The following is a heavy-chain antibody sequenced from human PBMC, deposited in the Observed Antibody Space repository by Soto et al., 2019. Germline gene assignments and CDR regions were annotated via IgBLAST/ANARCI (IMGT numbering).Heavy chain of an antibody. D-gene: IGHD5-18*01. CDR3: VCVFSGGYGYGFYYYGMDV. J-gene: IGHJ6*02. CDR1: GGSISSCSYY. CDR2: VYCSGRT. Sequence: PSETLSLTCTVSGGSISSCSYYWGWVRQPPGKGLECIGSVYCSGRTYYNPSLKSRVTISVDTSKNQFSLKLSSVTAADTAMYYCVCVFSGGYGYGFYYYGMDVWGQGTTVTVSS. V-gene: IGHV4-39*01.